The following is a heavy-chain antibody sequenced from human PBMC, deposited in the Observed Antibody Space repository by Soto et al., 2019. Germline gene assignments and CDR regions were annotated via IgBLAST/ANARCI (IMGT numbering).Heavy chain of an antibody. V-gene: IGHV4-39*02. CDR3: TRRYCSSTSCRPRSFDI. D-gene: IGHD2-2*01. Sequence: SETLSLTCTVSGDSISSSSYYWGWIRQPPGKGLEWIGSVYYTGSTYYSPSLKSRFTISRDNAKNSLYLQMNSLRAEDTALYYCTRRYCSSTSCRPRSFDIWGQGTMVTVSS. CDR1: GDSISSSSYY. J-gene: IGHJ3*02. CDR2: VYYTGST.